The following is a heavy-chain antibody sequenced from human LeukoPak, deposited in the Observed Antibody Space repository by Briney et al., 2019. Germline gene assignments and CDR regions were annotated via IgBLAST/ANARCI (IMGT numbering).Heavy chain of an antibody. CDR1: GFTVSSNY. J-gene: IGHJ4*02. CDR2: IYSGGST. D-gene: IGHD3-10*01. Sequence: GGSLRLSCAASGFTVSSNYMSWVRQAPGKGLEWVSVIYSGGSTYYADSVKGRFTISRDNSKNTLYLQMNSLRAEDTAVYYCARDLGLWFWEEGGYWGQGTLVTVSS. V-gene: IGHV3-53*01. CDR3: ARDLGLWFWEEGGY.